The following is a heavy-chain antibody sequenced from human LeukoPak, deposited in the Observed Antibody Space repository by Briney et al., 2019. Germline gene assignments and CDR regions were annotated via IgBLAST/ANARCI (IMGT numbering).Heavy chain of an antibody. CDR2: ISASSTGT. D-gene: IGHD3-10*01. J-gene: IGHJ6*02. V-gene: IGHV3-23*01. CDR1: GFRFSSYA. CDR3: AKGVHYGMDV. Sequence: AGGSLRLSCGASGFRFSSYAMNWVRQAPGKGLEWVSGISASSTGTNYADSVKGRFTIFRDNSINTLYLQMNTLRDEDTAIYYCAKGVHYGMDVWGQGTTVTVSS.